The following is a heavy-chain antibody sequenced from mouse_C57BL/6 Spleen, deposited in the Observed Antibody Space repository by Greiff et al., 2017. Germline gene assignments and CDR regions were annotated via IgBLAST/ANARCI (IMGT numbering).Heavy chain of an antibody. V-gene: IGHV1-19*01. CDR2: INPYNGGT. Sequence: EVKLQESGPVLVKPGASVKMSCKASGYTFTDYYMNWVKQSHGKSLEWIGVINPYNGGTSYNQKFKGKATLTVDKSSSTAYMELNSLTSEDSAVYYCARNGYYGWDYWGQGTSVTVSS. D-gene: IGHD1-1*01. CDR3: ARNGYYGWDY. CDR1: GYTFTDYY. J-gene: IGHJ4*01.